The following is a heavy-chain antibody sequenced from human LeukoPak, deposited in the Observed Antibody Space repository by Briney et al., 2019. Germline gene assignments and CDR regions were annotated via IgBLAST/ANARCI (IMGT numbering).Heavy chain of an antibody. Sequence: ASVKVSCKVSGYTLTELSMHWVRQAPGQGLEWMGWINPNNGGSHYAQNFQGRVTMTWDSSITTAYMDLISLRPDDTAVYFCARDNSHTGYDFFDYWGQGTLVTVSS. J-gene: IGHJ4*02. V-gene: IGHV1-2*02. D-gene: IGHD5-12*01. CDR1: GYTLTELS. CDR3: ARDNSHTGYDFFDY. CDR2: INPNNGGS.